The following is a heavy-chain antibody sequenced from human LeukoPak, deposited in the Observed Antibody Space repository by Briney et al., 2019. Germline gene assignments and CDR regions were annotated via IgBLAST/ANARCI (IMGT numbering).Heavy chain of an antibody. Sequence: GGSLRLSCAASGFTFSSYSMNWVRQAPGKGLEWVASVSSSGAYRYYADLVEGRFTISRDNAKNSLILQMNSLRAEDTAVYYCARGVGNYRYYFDSWGQGTLVTVSS. CDR3: ARGVGNYRYYFDS. V-gene: IGHV3-21*01. J-gene: IGHJ4*02. D-gene: IGHD3-22*01. CDR2: VSSSGAYR. CDR1: GFTFSSYS.